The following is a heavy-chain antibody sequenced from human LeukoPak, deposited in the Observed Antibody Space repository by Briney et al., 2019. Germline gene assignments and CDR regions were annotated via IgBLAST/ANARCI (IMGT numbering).Heavy chain of an antibody. D-gene: IGHD6-19*01. Sequence: PGRSLRLSCAASGFTFSSYAMHWVRQAPGKGLEWVAVISYDGSNKYYADSMKGRFTISRDNSKNTLYLQMNSLRAEDTAVYYCARQAPGYSSGWYKMSPPDYWGQGTLVTVSS. V-gene: IGHV3-30*04. CDR3: ARQAPGYSSGWYKMSPPDY. CDR2: ISYDGSNK. J-gene: IGHJ4*02. CDR1: GFTFSSYA.